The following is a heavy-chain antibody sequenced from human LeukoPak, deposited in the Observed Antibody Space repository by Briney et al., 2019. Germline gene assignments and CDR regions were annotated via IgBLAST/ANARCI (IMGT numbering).Heavy chain of an antibody. D-gene: IGHD3-10*02. V-gene: IGHV3-30*18. J-gene: IGHJ4*02. CDR1: GFTFSSYG. CDR3: ANLSTMSSDY. CDR2: ISYDGSNK. Sequence: PGRSLRLSCAASGFTFSSYGMHWVRQAPGKGLEWVAVISYDGSNKYYADSVKGRFTISRDNSKNTLYLQMNSLRAEDTAVYYCANLSTMSSDYWGQGTLVTVSS.